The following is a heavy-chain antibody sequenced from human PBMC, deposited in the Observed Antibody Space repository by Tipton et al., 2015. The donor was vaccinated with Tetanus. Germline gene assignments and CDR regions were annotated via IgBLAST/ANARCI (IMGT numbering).Heavy chain of an antibody. CDR1: GALLTTGGYS. CDR2: ITGSGHI. Sequence: SLRLSCNVTGALLTTGGYSWGWIRQAPGKGLEWVSSITGSGHITYADSVKGRFTISRDNAKNSVYLQMDSLRAEDTAIYSCARDTREYNIDWDWGQGTLVTVSS. J-gene: IGHJ4*02. D-gene: IGHD2-2*01. CDR3: ARDTREYNIDWD. V-gene: IGHV3-69-1*02.